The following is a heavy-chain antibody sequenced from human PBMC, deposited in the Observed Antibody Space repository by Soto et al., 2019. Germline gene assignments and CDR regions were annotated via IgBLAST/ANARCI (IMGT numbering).Heavy chain of an antibody. D-gene: IGHD3-3*01. V-gene: IGHV3-15*01. CDR3: TTDWRFLEWLLEIYYYMDV. CDR1: GFTFSNAW. Sequence: GGSLRLSCAASGFTFSNAWMSWVRQAPGKGLEWVGRIKSKTDGGTTDYAAPVKGRFTISRDDSKNTLYLQMNRLKTEDTAVYYCTTDWRFLEWLLEIYYYMDVWGKGTTLTVSS. J-gene: IGHJ6*03. CDR2: IKSKTDGGTT.